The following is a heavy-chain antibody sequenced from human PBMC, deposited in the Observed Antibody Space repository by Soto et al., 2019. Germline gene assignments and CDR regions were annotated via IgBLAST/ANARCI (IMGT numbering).Heavy chain of an antibody. CDR3: ARHVVGARGWVEEPL. D-gene: IGHD1-1*01. CDR1: GYSFTFYW. J-gene: IGHJ4*02. CDR2: IDPSDSYT. Sequence: SLKISCKGSGYSFTFYWISWVRQMPGEGLEWMGRIDPSDSYTNYSPSFQGHVTISADKSFSTAYLQWSSLKASDTAMYYCARHVVGARGWVEEPLWGQGTLVTVSS. V-gene: IGHV5-10-1*01.